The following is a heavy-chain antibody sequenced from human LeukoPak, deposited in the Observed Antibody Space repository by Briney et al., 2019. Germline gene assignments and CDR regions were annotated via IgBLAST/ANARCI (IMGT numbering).Heavy chain of an antibody. CDR2: IYTSGST. D-gene: IGHD3-10*01. Sequence: PSETLSLTCTVSGGSISSYYWSWIRQPAGKGLEWIGRIYTSGSTNYSPSLKSRVTMSVDTSKNQFSLKLNSVTAADTAVYYCARDQYGLGTYSPFTYWFDPWGQGTLVTVSS. J-gene: IGHJ5*02. V-gene: IGHV4-4*07. CDR3: ARDQYGLGTYSPFTYWFDP. CDR1: GGSISSYY.